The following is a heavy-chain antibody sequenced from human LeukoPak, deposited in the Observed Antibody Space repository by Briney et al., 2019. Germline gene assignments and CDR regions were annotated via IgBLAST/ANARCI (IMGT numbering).Heavy chain of an antibody. J-gene: IGHJ6*03. CDR3: ARRHLYYYYFYMDV. V-gene: IGHV4-34*01. CDR1: GVTFSGYY. CDR2: INHSGST. Sequence: SETLSLTCAVSGVTFSGYYWSWIRQPPGKGLEWIGEINHSGSTNYNPSLKSRVTISVDTSKNQFSLKLSSVTAADTAVYYCARRHLYYYYFYMDVWGKGTTVTVSS.